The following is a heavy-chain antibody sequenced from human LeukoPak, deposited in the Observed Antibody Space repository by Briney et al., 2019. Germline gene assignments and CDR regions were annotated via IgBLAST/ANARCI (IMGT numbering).Heavy chain of an antibody. CDR3: ASRSVKGYYYYGMDV. CDR1: GGSISIYY. CDR2: IYTNENT. J-gene: IGHJ6*02. Sequence: PSETLSLTCTVSGGSISIYYWNWIRQPAGKGLEWIGRIYTNENTFFNPSLKSRVTMSVDTSKNQFSLKLSSVTAADTAVYYCASRSVKGYYYYGMDVWGQGTTVTVSS. V-gene: IGHV4-4*07.